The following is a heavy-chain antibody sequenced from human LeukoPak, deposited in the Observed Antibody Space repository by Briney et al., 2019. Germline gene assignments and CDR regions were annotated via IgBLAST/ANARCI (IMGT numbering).Heavy chain of an antibody. V-gene: IGHV3-23*01. J-gene: IGHJ4*02. D-gene: IGHD3-22*01. CDR2: ISGSGGST. CDR1: GFTFSSYA. Sequence: GGSLRLSCAASGFTFSSYAMSWVRQAPGKGLEWVSAISGSGGSTYYADSVKGRFTISRDNAKNSLYLQMNSLRAEDTAVYYCVRDPSYYDSSGYYGGFDYWGQGTLVTVSS. CDR3: VRDPSYYDSSGYYGGFDY.